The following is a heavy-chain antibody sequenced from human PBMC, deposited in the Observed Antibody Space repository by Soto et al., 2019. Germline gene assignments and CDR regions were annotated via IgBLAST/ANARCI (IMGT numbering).Heavy chain of an antibody. D-gene: IGHD2-2*01. V-gene: IGHV1-18*01. CDR2: ISAYNGNT. CDR3: ARGTGYCSSTSCYLPGYYYYYMDV. Sequence: ASVKVSCKASGYTFTSYGISWVRQAPGQGLEWMGWISAYNGNTNYAQKLQGRVTMTTDTSTSTAYMGLRSLRSDDTAVYYCARGTGYCSSTSCYLPGYYYYYMDVWGKGTTVTVSS. CDR1: GYTFTSYG. J-gene: IGHJ6*03.